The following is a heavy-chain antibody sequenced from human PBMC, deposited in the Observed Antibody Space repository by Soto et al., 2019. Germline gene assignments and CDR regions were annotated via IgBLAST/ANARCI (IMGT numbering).Heavy chain of an antibody. V-gene: IGHV3-23*01. CDR2: ISASGGST. D-gene: IGHD3-3*01. J-gene: IGHJ4*02. Sequence: GGSLRLSCAASGFTFSNYAMSWVRQAPGEGLEWVSGISASGGSTSYADSVKGRFTISRDNSKNTLYLQMNSLRAEDTALYYCAKESIVEWLYFFDYWGQGTLVTVSS. CDR1: GFTFSNYA. CDR3: AKESIVEWLYFFDY.